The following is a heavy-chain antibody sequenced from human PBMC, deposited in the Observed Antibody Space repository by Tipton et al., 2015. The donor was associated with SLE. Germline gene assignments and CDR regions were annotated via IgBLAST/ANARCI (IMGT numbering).Heavy chain of an antibody. CDR2: IYYSGTT. Sequence: GLVKPSETLSLTCSVSGASISSHYWTWLRQPPGKGLEWIGYIYYSGTTYYSPSLKSRVTISVDTSKNQFSLSLTSVTAADTAVYYCARMRGGYNAHHWGQGILVTVSS. CDR3: ARMRGGYNAHH. D-gene: IGHD5-24*01. J-gene: IGHJ5*02. CDR1: GASISSHY. V-gene: IGHV4-59*06.